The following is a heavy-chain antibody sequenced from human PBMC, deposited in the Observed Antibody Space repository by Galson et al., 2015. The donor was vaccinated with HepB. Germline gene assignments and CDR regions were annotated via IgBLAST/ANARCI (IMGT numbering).Heavy chain of an antibody. CDR1: GFTFSSYA. CDR2: ISGSGGST. V-gene: IGHV3-23*01. J-gene: IGHJ4*02. CDR3: AKGAHTPSGIPLHFDY. D-gene: IGHD3-10*01. Sequence: SLRLSCAASGFTFSSYAMSWVRQAPGKGLEWVSAISGSGGSTYYADSVKGRFTISRDNSKNTLYLQMNSLRAEDTAVYYCAKGAHTPSGIPLHFDYWGQGTLVTVSS.